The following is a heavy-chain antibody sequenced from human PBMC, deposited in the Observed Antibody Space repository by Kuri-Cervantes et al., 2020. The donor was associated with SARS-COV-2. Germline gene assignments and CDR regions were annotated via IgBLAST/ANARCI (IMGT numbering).Heavy chain of an antibody. V-gene: IGHV4-34*01. CDR2: IYHSGST. J-gene: IGHJ4*02. CDR3: ARDGVAAAPDY. Sequence: SETLSLTCAVSGGSFSGYYWSWIRQPPGKGLEWIGEIYHSGSTNYNPSLKSRVTISVDKSKNQYSLKLSSVSVADTAMYYCARDGVAAAPDYWGQGTLVTVSS. CDR1: GGSFSGYY. D-gene: IGHD6-13*01.